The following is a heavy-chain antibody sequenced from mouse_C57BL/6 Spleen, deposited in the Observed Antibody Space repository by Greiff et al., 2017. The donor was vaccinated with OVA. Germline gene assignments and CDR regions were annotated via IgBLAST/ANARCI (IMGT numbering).Heavy chain of an antibody. Sequence: VHLVESGPGLVAPSQSLSITCTVSGFSLTSYAISWVRQPPGKGLEWLGVIWTGGGTNYNSALKSRLSISKDNSKSQVFLKMNSLQTDDTARYYCARAVYSNYDAMDYWGQGTSVTVSS. V-gene: IGHV2-9-1*01. CDR2: IWTGGGT. CDR3: ARAVYSNYDAMDY. J-gene: IGHJ4*01. D-gene: IGHD2-5*01. CDR1: GFSLTSYA.